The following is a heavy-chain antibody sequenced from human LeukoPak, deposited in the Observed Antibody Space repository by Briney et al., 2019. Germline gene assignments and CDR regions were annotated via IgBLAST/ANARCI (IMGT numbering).Heavy chain of an antibody. J-gene: IGHJ4*02. CDR1: GGTFSSYA. Sequence: ASVKVSCKASGGTFSSYAIIWVRQAPGQGLEWMGRIIPILGLANYAQKFQGRVTITADKSTSPAYMELSSLRSEDTAVYYCARDLFFDSSGYDYWGQGTLVTVSS. V-gene: IGHV1-69*04. D-gene: IGHD3-22*01. CDR3: ARDLFFDSSGYDY. CDR2: IIPILGLA.